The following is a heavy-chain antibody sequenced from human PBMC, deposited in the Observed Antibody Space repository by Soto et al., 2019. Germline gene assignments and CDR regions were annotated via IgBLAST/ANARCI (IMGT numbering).Heavy chain of an antibody. CDR1: GFTFSSYA. CDR2: ISGSGGST. V-gene: IGHV3-23*01. D-gene: IGHD3-10*01. J-gene: IGHJ6*02. Sequence: GGSLRLSCAASGFTFSSYAMSWVRQAPGKGLEWVSAISGSGGSTYYADSVKGRFTISRDNSKNTLYLQMNSLRAEDTAVYYCATGRGVNFYYGMDVWGQGTTVTVSS. CDR3: ATGRGVNFYYGMDV.